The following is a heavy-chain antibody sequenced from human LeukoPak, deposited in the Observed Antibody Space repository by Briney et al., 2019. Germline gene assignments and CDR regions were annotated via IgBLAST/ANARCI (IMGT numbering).Heavy chain of an antibody. D-gene: IGHD3-22*01. V-gene: IGHV1-58*01. CDR3: ARGWDYDSPIDY. Sequence: GTSVKVSCKASGFTFTSSAVQRVRQARGQRLEWIGWIVVGSGNTNYAQKFQGRVTMTRNTSISTAYMELSSLRSEDTAVYYCARGWDYDSPIDYWGQGTLVTVSS. J-gene: IGHJ4*02. CDR1: GFTFTSSA. CDR2: IVVGSGNT.